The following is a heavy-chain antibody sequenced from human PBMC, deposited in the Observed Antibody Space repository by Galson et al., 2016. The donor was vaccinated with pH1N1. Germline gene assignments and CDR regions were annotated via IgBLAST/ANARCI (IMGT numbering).Heavy chain of an antibody. CDR1: GFSLDTSGVG. Sequence: PALVKPTQTLTLTCTVSGFSLDTSGVGVGWIRQPPGKALEWLGDICWNDEKGSSPSLRNSLTITKDASKNQVVLTLTNVDPVDTATYFCAHRRSPYVDFCGGPNWFDSWGQGTLVIVSS. D-gene: IGHD3-3*01. CDR2: ICWNDEK. J-gene: IGHJ5*01. CDR3: AHRRSPYVDFCGGPNWFDS. V-gene: IGHV2-5*01.